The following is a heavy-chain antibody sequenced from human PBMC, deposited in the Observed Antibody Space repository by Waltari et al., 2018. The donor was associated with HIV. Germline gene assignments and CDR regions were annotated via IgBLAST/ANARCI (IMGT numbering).Heavy chain of an antibody. Sequence: QVQLQQWGAGLLKPSETLSLTCAVYGGYFNGYSWSWLRQSPGKGLEWIGEINHGGSTISNPSLKSRVTISVDTSKNQFSLKLSFVTAADTAVYYCARRWTTVTTDSLDLWGRGTLVTVSS. D-gene: IGHD4-17*01. V-gene: IGHV4-34*01. CDR2: INHGGST. CDR3: ARRWTTVTTDSLDL. CDR1: GGYFNGYS. J-gene: IGHJ2*01.